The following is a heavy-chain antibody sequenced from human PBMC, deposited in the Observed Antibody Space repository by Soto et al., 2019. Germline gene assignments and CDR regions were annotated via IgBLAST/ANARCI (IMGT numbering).Heavy chain of an antibody. D-gene: IGHD3-9*01. J-gene: IGHJ5*02. CDR3: ASRDYDILRFDP. CDR1: GGSIISYY. CDR2: IYYSGST. V-gene: IGHV4-59*01. Sequence: SETLSLTCTVSGGSIISYYWSWIRQPPGKGLEWIGYIYYSGSTNYNPSLKSRVTISVDTSKNQFSLKLSSVTAADTAVYYCASRDYDILRFDPWGQGTLVTVSS.